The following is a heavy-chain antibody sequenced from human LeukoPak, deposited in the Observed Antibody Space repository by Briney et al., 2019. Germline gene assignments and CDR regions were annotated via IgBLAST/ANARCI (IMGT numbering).Heavy chain of an antibody. J-gene: IGHJ3*02. CDR3: ARAGFTTIFGVVNLADAFDI. CDR1: GGTFSSYA. V-gene: IGHV1-69*01. Sequence: SVKVSCKASGGTFSSYAISWVRQAPGQGLEWMGGITPIFGTANYAQKFQGRVTITAGESTSTAYMELSSLRSEDTAVYYCARAGFTTIFGVVNLADAFDIWGQGTMVTVSS. D-gene: IGHD3-3*01. CDR2: ITPIFGTA.